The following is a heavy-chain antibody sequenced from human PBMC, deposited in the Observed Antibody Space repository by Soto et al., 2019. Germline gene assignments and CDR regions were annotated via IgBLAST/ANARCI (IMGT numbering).Heavy chain of an antibody. D-gene: IGHD5-18*01. Sequence: QVQLVQSGAEVKKPGSSVKVSCKASGGTFSSYAISWVRQAPGQGLEWMGGIIPIFGIANYAQKFQGRVTITADESTSTAYMELSSLRSEDTAVYYCARHTAMDSAVYYYGMDVWGQGTTVTVSS. V-gene: IGHV1-69*01. CDR1: GGTFSSYA. J-gene: IGHJ6*02. CDR3: ARHTAMDSAVYYYGMDV. CDR2: IIPIFGIA.